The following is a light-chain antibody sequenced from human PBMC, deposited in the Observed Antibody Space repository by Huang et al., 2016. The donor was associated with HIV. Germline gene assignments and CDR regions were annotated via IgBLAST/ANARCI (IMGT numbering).Light chain of an antibody. J-gene: IGKJ2*01. Sequence: DIQMTQSPSSLSASVGDRVTITCRASQTIGRYLNWYQHKPGKAPKLLIYAASSWQSGVPSRFSGSGSGTDFTLTISSLQPEDFGTYYCQQSYSTPRTFGQGTKLEIK. V-gene: IGKV1-39*01. CDR2: AAS. CDR3: QQSYSTPRT. CDR1: QTIGRY.